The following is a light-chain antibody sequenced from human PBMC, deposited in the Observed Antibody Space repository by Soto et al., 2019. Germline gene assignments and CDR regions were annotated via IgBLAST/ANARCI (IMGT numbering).Light chain of an antibody. CDR3: GTWDSSLSAGV. CDR2: DNN. V-gene: IGLV1-51*01. CDR1: SSNIGNNY. Sequence: QSVLTQPPSVSAAPGQKVTISCSGSSSNIGNNYVSWYQQLPGTAPKLLIYDNNKRPSGIPDRFSGSKSGTSAALGITGLQTEDEADYYCGTWDSSLSAGVFGGGTKRTVL. J-gene: IGLJ2*01.